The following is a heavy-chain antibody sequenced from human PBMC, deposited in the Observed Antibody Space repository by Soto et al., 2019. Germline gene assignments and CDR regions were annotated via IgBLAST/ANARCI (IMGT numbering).Heavy chain of an antibody. CDR3: ARDAGSGDHDSGYHYAFDY. D-gene: IGHD3-22*01. Sequence: GSLRLSCAAPGFTFSDYYMSWIRQAPGKGLEWVSYFSNSGSTMFYADSVKGRFTISRDNAKNSVYLHMHSLRAEDTAVYYCARDAGSGDHDSGYHYAFDYWGQGTLVTVSS. CDR2: FSNSGSTM. J-gene: IGHJ4*02. V-gene: IGHV3-11*01. CDR1: GFTFSDYY.